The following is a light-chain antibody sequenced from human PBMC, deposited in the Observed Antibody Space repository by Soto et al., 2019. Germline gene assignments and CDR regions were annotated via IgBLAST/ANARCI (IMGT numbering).Light chain of an antibody. CDR2: DVS. CDR3: GSSTSSRTYV. CDR1: SSDVGNYNS. Sequence: QSALTQPASVSGFPGQSITISCTGTSSDVGNYNSVSWYQQRPGKAPKFMISDVSDRPAGVSNRFSGSKSGSTATLTISSLQAEDDAYYYCGSSTSSRTYVFGTGTKLTVL. V-gene: IGLV2-14*01. J-gene: IGLJ1*01.